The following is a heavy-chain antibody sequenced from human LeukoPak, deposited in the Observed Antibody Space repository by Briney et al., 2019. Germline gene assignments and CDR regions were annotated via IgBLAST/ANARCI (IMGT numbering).Heavy chain of an antibody. J-gene: IGHJ4*02. V-gene: IGHV3-30*02. Sequence: GGSLRLSCAASGFTFSSYGMHWVRQAPGKGLEWVAFIRYDGSNKYYADSVKGRFTISRDNSKNTLYLQMNSLRAEDTAVYYCARDRQYAPYSSGWYFDYWGQGTLVTVSS. CDR3: ARDRQYAPYSSGWYFDY. CDR1: GFTFSSYG. CDR2: IRYDGSNK. D-gene: IGHD6-19*01.